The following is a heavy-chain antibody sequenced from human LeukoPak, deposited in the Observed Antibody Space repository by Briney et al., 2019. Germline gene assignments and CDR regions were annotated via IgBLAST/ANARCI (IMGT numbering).Heavy chain of an antibody. CDR2: IYSGGST. J-gene: IGHJ5*02. CDR3: AKDVRRCNGACT. V-gene: IGHV3-53*01. Sequence: PSGGSLRLSCAASGFTVSSNYMSWVRQAPGKGLEWVSVIYSGGSTYYADSVKGRFTISRDNSKNTLSLQMNSLRVEDTAIYYCAKDVRRCNGACTWGQGTLVTVSS. CDR1: GFTVSSNY. D-gene: IGHD2-8*01.